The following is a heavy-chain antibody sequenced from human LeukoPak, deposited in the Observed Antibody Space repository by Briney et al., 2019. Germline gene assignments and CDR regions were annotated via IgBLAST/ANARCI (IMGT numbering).Heavy chain of an antibody. Sequence: PGGSLRLSCAASGFIFSSHTLHWVRQGPGKGLEWMAVISYDGSNKYYADSVKGRFTVSRDNSKNTLYLQMNSLRTEDTAVYYCARDIHSGSYYYFDCWGQGTLVTVSS. CDR2: ISYDGSNK. CDR3: ARDIHSGSYYYFDC. J-gene: IGHJ4*02. V-gene: IGHV3-30-3*01. D-gene: IGHD1-26*01. CDR1: GFIFSSHT.